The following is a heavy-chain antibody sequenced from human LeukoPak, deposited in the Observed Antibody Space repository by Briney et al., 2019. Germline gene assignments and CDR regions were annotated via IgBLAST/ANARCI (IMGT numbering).Heavy chain of an antibody. CDR2: IYDSGST. J-gene: IGHJ6*03. Sequence: SETLSLTCIVSGGSISSYYWSWIRQPPGKGLEWIGYIYDSGSTNYNPSLKSRVIISVDTSKNQFSLRLSSVTAADTAVYYCAREMATGGYYYYMDVWGKGTTVTVSS. CDR1: GGSISSYY. V-gene: IGHV4-59*01. CDR3: AREMATGGYYYYMDV. D-gene: IGHD5-24*01.